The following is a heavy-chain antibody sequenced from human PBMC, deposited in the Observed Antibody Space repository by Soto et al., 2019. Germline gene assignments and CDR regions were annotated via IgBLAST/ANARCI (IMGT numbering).Heavy chain of an antibody. CDR2: MNPNSGNT. CDR1: GYTFGNND. V-gene: IGHV1-8*01. J-gene: IGHJ5*02. CDR3: ARMATSGTLNWFDP. Sequence: ASVKVSCKASGYTFGNNDISWVRQATGQGLEWMGWMNPNSGNTGYAQKFQGRVSMTRSTSITTAYLELSSLRSDDTAIYYCARMATSGTLNWFDPWGQGTLVTVSS.